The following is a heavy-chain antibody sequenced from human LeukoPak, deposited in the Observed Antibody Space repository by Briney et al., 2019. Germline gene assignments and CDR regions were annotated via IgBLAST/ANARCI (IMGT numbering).Heavy chain of an antibody. CDR2: IYYSGGT. Sequence: SETLSLTCTVSGGSISSRTYYWGWIRQPPGKGLQWIGSIYYSGGTYYNPSLKSRVTISVDTSKNQFSLKLSSVTAADTAVYYCARRGRYFDWFRLYYFDYWGQGTLVTVSS. J-gene: IGHJ4*02. D-gene: IGHD3-9*01. V-gene: IGHV4-39*01. CDR3: ARRGRYFDWFRLYYFDY. CDR1: GGSISSRTYY.